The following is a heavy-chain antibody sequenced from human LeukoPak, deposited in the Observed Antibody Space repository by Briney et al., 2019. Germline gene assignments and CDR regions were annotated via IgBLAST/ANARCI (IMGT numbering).Heavy chain of an antibody. Sequence: GGSLRLSCAASGFTFDDYGMSWVGQARGKGVEWVSGINWNGGRRVYEECEKGGLTIYREKGKNSLYLQMNSLRAEDTALYYCASGQGNFDYWGQGTLVTVSS. CDR1: GFTFDDYG. CDR2: INWNGGRR. J-gene: IGHJ4*02. V-gene: IGHV3-20*04. CDR3: ASGQGNFDY.